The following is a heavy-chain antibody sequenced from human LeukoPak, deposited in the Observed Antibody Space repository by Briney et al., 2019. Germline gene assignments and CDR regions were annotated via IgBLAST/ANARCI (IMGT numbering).Heavy chain of an antibody. CDR2: INTNTGNP. V-gene: IGHV7-4-1*02. J-gene: IGHJ4*02. D-gene: IGHD4-17*01. CDR1: GYTFSSYA. Sequence: ASVKVSCKASGYTFSSYAMNWVRQAPGQGLEWMGWINTNTGNPTYAQGFTGRFVFSLDASVSTAYLQISSLQAEDTAVYYCARSNNDGDYLGVGFDYWGQGTLVTVSS. CDR3: ARSNNDGDYLGVGFDY.